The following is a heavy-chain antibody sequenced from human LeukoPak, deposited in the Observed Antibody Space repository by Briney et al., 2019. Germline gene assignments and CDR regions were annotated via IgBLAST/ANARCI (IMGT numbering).Heavy chain of an antibody. J-gene: IGHJ3*02. CDR2: ISGSGGST. CDR1: GFTFSAYN. Sequence: PGGSLRLSCAASGFTFSAYNMNWVRRTPGKGLEWVSAISGSGGSTYYADSVKGRFTISRDNSKNTLYLQMNSLRAEDTAVYYCAGYRTSYAFDIWGQGIMVTVSS. D-gene: IGHD5-24*01. V-gene: IGHV3-23*01. CDR3: AGYRTSYAFDI.